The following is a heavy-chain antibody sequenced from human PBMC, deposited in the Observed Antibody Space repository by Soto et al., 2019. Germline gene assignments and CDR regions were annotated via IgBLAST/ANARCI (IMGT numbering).Heavy chain of an antibody. J-gene: IGHJ4*02. CDR3: AKHRGFVAGPFDS. CDR2: ISGSGGST. V-gene: IGHV3-23*01. CDR1: GFTFSSYA. Sequence: PGGSLRLSCAASGFTFSSYAMSWVRQAPGKGLEWVSAISGSGGSTYYADSVKGRFTISRDNSKNILFLQMNSLRAEDTAVYYCAKHRGFVAGPFDSWGQGTLVTVSS. D-gene: IGHD6-19*01.